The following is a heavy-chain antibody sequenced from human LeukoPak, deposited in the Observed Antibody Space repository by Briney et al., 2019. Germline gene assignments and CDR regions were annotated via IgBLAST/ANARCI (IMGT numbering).Heavy chain of an antibody. V-gene: IGHV1-3*01. CDR3: ARGFGCDY. CDR2: INAGDGNT. Sequence: GASVKVSCKASGGTFSSYAISWVRQAPGQRLEWMGWINAGDGNTRYSQKFQDRVTFTRDTSASTAYMELSSLRSEDTAVYCARGFGCDYWGQGTLVTVSS. CDR1: GGTFSSYA. D-gene: IGHD3-10*01. J-gene: IGHJ4*02.